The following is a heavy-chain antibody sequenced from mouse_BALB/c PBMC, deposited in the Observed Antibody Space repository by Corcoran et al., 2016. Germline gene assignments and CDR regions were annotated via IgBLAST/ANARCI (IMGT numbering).Heavy chain of an antibody. CDR1: GYTFSSYD. D-gene: IGHD2-3*01. CDR2: IYPGAGSN. Sequence: VQLQQYGPELVKPGALVKISCKASGYTFSSYDLNYVKQRPGQGLQSIGWIYPGAGSNKYNEKFNGKATLTADKSSSTAYMQLSSLTSENSAVYFCARDGYYPCAYWGQGTLVTVSA. CDR3: ARDGYYPCAY. J-gene: IGHJ3*01. V-gene: IGHV1S56*01.